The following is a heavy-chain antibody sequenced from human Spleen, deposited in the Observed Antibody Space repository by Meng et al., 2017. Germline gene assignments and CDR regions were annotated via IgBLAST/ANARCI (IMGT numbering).Heavy chain of an antibody. Sequence: QVQLVQSGAEVKKPGASVKVSCKASGNTFSNYAMHWVRQAPGQRPEWMGWINPNSGATNYAQKFQGWVTVTRGTSISTAYMELSSLKSDDTAVYYCARSLVTTIPNFDPWGQGTLVTVSS. D-gene: IGHD2-21*02. CDR1: GNTFSNYA. J-gene: IGHJ5*02. CDR2: INPNSGAT. CDR3: ARSLVTTIPNFDP. V-gene: IGHV1-2*04.